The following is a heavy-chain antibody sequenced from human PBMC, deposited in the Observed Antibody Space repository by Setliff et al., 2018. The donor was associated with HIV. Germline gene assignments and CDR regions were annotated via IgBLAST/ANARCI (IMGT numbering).Heavy chain of an antibody. J-gene: IGHJ5*02. Sequence: VKVSCKVSGYSLTVLSMHWVRQAPGKGLEWMGGFDPDDGETVYAQQFQGRVTMTEDTSTDTAYMELTSLRSEDTAMYYCAPVSSGWFDPWGQGTLVTVSS. V-gene: IGHV1-24*01. CDR1: GYSLTVLS. CDR3: APVSSGWFDP. D-gene: IGHD6-25*01. CDR2: FDPDDGET.